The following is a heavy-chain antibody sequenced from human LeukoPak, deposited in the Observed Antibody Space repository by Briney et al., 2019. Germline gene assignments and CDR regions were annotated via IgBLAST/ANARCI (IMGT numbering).Heavy chain of an antibody. CDR2: ISYDGSNK. V-gene: IGHV3-30*18. CDR1: GFTFSSYG. CDR3: AKARYSSSWYEPNFDY. J-gene: IGHJ4*02. D-gene: IGHD6-13*01. Sequence: GGSLRLSCAASGFTFSSYGMHWVRQAPGKGLEWVAVISYDGSNKYYADSVKGRFTISRDNSKNTLYLQMNSLRAEDTAVYYCAKARYSSSWYEPNFDYRGQGTLVTVSS.